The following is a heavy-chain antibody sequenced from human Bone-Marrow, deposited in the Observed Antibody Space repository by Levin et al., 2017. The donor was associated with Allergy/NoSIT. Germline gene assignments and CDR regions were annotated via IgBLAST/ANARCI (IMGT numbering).Heavy chain of an antibody. CDR2: IKAKSDGGPI. Sequence: LSLTCAASGFTFSNAWMSWVRQAPGKGLEWVGRIKAKSDGGPINYAAPVRGRFTISRDDSEDTVYLQMNNVRVEDTAVYYRAAGLTRHTQPFDYWGQGNLVTVYS. V-gene: IGHV3-15*01. CDR3: AAGLTRHTQPFDY. CDR1: GFTFSNAW. J-gene: IGHJ4*02. D-gene: IGHD2-2*01.